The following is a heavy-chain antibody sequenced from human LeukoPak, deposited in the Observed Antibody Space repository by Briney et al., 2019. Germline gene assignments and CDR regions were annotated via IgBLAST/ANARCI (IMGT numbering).Heavy chain of an antibody. CDR3: ARVRYSGVGGRFDAFDI. J-gene: IGHJ3*02. Sequence: EGSLRLSCAASGFTFSDAWMNWVRQAPGKGLEWVGRIKSKTDGGTTDYAAPVRGRFTISRDDSKNTLYLQMNSLKTEDTAVYYCARVRYSGVGGRFDAFDIWGQGTMVTVSS. V-gene: IGHV3-15*07. D-gene: IGHD1-26*01. CDR2: IKSKTDGGTT. CDR1: GFTFSDAW.